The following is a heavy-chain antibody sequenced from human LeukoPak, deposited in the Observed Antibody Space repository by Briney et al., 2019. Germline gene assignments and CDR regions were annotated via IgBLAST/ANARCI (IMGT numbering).Heavy chain of an antibody. D-gene: IGHD1-1*01. CDR1: GDSISTYY. CDR3: ARATAGTTLFEGIDY. V-gene: IGHV4-38-2*02. CDR2: IYHTGST. Sequence: SETLSLTCTVSGDSISTYYWSWIRQPPGKGLEWIGSIYHTGSTYYNPSLKSRVTISVDTSKNQFSLKLSSVTAADTALYYCARATAGTTLFEGIDYWGQGTLVTVSS. J-gene: IGHJ4*02.